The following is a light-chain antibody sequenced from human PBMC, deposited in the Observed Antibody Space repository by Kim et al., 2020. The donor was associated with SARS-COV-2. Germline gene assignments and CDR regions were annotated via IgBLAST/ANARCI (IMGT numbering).Light chain of an antibody. V-gene: IGKV3-15*01. J-gene: IGKJ4*01. CDR1: QNVNRN. Sequence: EIVMTQSPATLSVSPGAGATLSCRASQNVNRNLAWYQQRRGQPPRLLIYDTSTRATGIPGRFTGRGSGTEFTLTISSLQSEDFAVYWCQQYQHSPLTFGGGTKVDIK. CDR2: DTS. CDR3: QQYQHSPLT.